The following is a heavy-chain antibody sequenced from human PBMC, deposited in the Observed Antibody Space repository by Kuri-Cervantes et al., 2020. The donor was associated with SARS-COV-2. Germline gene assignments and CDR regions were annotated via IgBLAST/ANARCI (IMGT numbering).Heavy chain of an antibody. D-gene: IGHD7-27*01. Sequence: GESLKIFCAASGFTFSSYAMHWVRQAPGKGLEWVAVISYDGSNKYYADSVKGRFTVSRDNAKNSVYLQMNSLRVEDTAVYYCARDLRMGKSLDYWGQGTLVTVSS. CDR2: ISYDGSNK. J-gene: IGHJ4*02. CDR1: GFTFSSYA. CDR3: ARDLRMGKSLDY. V-gene: IGHV3-30-3*01.